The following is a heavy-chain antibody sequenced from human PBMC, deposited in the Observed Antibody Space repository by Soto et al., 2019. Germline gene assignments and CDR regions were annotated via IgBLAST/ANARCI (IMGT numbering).Heavy chain of an antibody. CDR2: LSTSGSA. Sequence: SGTLSLTRTSSGGTISRDYRSWIRQPAGKGLEWLGRLSTSGSANYHSSLKSRVTMSVDTAKDQFSLNLSSVPAADTAVYYCARDRVTLANDDCDIWRQGPMVTVAS. V-gene: IGHV4-4*07. D-gene: IGHD3-10*01. J-gene: IGHJ3*02. CDR1: GGTISRDY. CDR3: ARDRVTLANDDCDI.